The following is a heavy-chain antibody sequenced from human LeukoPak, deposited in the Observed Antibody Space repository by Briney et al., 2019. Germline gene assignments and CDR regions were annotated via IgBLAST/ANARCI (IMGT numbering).Heavy chain of an antibody. CDR3: AKGWTLGELSMGY. D-gene: IGHD3-10*01. Sequence: PGGSLRLSCAASGFTFDDYAMHWVCQAPGKGLEWVSLISWDGGSTYYADSVKGRFTISRDNSKNSLYLQMNSLRAEDTALYYCAKGWTLGELSMGYWGQGTLVTVSS. J-gene: IGHJ4*02. CDR1: GFTFDDYA. CDR2: ISWDGGST. V-gene: IGHV3-43D*04.